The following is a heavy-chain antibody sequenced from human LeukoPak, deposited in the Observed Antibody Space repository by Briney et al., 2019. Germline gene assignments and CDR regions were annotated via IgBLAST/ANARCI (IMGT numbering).Heavy chain of an antibody. V-gene: IGHV3-53*01. CDR2: IYSSGST. D-gene: IGHD1-14*01. J-gene: IGHJ6*02. CDR3: ARDKPPAPWDGMDV. CDR1: GFTVSGNY. Sequence: PGGSLRLSCAASGFTVSGNYMSWVRQAPGKGLEWVSVIYSSGSTYYADSVKGRFTISRDNSKNTLYLQMNSLRPEDTAVYYCARDKPPAPWDGMDVWGQGTTVTVSS.